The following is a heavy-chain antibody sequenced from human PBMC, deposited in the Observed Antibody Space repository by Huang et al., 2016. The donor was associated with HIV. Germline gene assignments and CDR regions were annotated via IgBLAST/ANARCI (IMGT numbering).Heavy chain of an antibody. D-gene: IGHD3-3*01. CDR3: AKDKYLMSTILAYYFDC. CDR2: VSFDGSTK. CDR1: GFSFSSYG. Sequence: QVQMVESGGGVVQPGRSLRLSCTASGFSFSSYGMYWVRQVPGKGLEWVAVVSFDGSTKDAADSVKGRFTISRDNSKNTLYLQMNSLTVEDTAVYYCAKDKYLMSTILAYYFDCWGQGTLVTVSS. J-gene: IGHJ4*02. V-gene: IGHV3-30*18.